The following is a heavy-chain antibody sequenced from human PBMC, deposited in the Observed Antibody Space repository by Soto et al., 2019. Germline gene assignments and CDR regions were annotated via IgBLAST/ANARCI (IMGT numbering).Heavy chain of an antibody. V-gene: IGHV2-5*02. CDR3: AHGSGWLSDY. Sequence: QITLKESGPTLVKPTQTLTLTCTFSGFTLSSPVVGMTGIRQTPGKALKWLALIYWDDDKQYSPSLRSRLTITKDTSKNQVVLTMTNMDPVDTATYYCAHGSGWLSDYWGQGTLVTVSS. D-gene: IGHD6-19*01. CDR1: GFTLSSPVVG. CDR2: IYWDDDK. J-gene: IGHJ4*02.